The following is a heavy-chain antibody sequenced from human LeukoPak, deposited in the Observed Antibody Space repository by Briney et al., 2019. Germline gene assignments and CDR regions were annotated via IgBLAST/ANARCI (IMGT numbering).Heavy chain of an antibody. J-gene: IGHJ6*02. Sequence: GGSLRLSCAASGFTFSSYDMHWVRQATGKGLEWVSAIGTAGDTYYPGSVKGRFTISRENAKSSLYLQMNSLRAGDTAVYYCARDQWLANYYYGMDVWGQGTTVTVSS. CDR1: GFTFSSYD. D-gene: IGHD6-19*01. V-gene: IGHV3-13*01. CDR2: IGTAGDT. CDR3: ARDQWLANYYYGMDV.